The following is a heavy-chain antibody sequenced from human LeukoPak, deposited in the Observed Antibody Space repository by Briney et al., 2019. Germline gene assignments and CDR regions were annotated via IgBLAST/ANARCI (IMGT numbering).Heavy chain of an antibody. J-gene: IGHJ5*02. D-gene: IGHD3-16*01. V-gene: IGHV4-4*07. CDR3: ARRMLGARQSSAANWFDT. CDR2: IYASGST. Sequence: SETLSLTCTVSGGSLSSYSWSWIRQPPGKGLEWIGRIYASGSTIYNPSLQSRISISVDTSNNHFSLHLTSVTAADTAVYYCARRMLGARQSSAANWFDTWGQGTLVTVSS. CDR1: GGSLSSYS.